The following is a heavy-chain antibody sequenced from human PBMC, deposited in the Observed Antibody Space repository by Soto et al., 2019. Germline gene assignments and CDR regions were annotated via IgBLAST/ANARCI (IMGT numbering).Heavy chain of an antibody. D-gene: IGHD6-6*01. CDR3: ARRIAARHYYYGMDV. Sequence: TSETLCITCTFSGGSISIYYWSWIRQPPGKGLEWIGYIYYSGSTNYNPSLKSRVTISVDTSKTQFSLKLSSVTAADTAVYYCARRIAARHYYYGMDVWGQGTTVTV. CDR1: GGSISIYY. V-gene: IGHV4-59*01. J-gene: IGHJ6*02. CDR2: IYYSGST.